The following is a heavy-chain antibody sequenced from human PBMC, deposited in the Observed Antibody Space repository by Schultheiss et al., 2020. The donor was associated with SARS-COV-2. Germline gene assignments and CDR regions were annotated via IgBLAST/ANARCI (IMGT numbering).Heavy chain of an antibody. CDR3: ARSTMITVVSTDY. D-gene: IGHD3-22*01. CDR1: AFTFRTYD. Sequence: GGSLRLSCAASAFTFRTYDIHWVRQTPGKGLVWVSRINSDGSARNYADSVKGRFTISRDNAKNTLYLQMGSLRAEDTAVYYCARSTMITVVSTDYWGQGTLVTVSS. CDR2: INSDGSAR. V-gene: IGHV3-74*01. J-gene: IGHJ4*02.